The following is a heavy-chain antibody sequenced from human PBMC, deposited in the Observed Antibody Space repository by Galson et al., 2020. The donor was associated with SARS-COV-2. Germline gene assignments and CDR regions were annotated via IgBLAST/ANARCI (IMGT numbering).Heavy chain of an antibody. CDR3: ARGAARGVGDWFDP. V-gene: IGHV4-59*08. Sequence: SETLSLTCTVSGGSISSYYWSWIRQPPGKGLEWIGYIYYSGSTNYNPSLKSRVTISVDTSKNQFSLKLSSVTAADTAVYYCARGAARGVGDWFDPWGQGTLVTVSS. J-gene: IGHJ5*02. CDR2: IYYSGST. CDR1: GGSISSYY. D-gene: IGHD6-6*01.